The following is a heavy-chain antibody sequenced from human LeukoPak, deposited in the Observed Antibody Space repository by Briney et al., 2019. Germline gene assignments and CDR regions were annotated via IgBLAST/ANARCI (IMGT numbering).Heavy chain of an antibody. CDR3: ARGEQWLVTS. V-gene: IGHV4-61*01. D-gene: IGHD6-19*01. CDR1: GGSVSSGSYY. Sequence: KASETLSLTCTVSGGSVSSGSYYWSWIRQPPGKGLEWIGYIYYSGSTNYNPSLKSRVTISVDTSKNQFSLKLSSVTAADTAVYYCARGEQWLVTSWGQGTLVTVSS. CDR2: IYYSGST. J-gene: IGHJ4*02.